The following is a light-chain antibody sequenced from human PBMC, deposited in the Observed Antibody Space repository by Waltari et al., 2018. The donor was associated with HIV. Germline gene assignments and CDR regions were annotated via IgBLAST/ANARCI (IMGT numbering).Light chain of an antibody. J-gene: IGLJ1*01. CDR3: AAWDDSLIGHV. CDR2: NND. CDR1: SPNPGVHP. V-gene: IGLV1-44*01. Sequence: QSVLPPPPPAHGTPGQRVAIHCSGSSPNPGVHPVTWYQQLPGTAPKPLIYNNDQRPSGVPDRFSGSKSGTSASLAISGLQSEDEADYYCAAWDDSLIGHVFGSGTRVTVL.